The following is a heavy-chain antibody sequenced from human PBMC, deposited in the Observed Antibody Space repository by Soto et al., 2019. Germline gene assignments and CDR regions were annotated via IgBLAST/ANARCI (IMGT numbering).Heavy chain of an antibody. Sequence: GGSLRLSCAASGFTFSGSAMHWVRQASGKGLEWVGRIRSKANSYATAYAASVKGRFTISRDDSKNTAYQQMNSLKTEDTDVYYCTKGYNWNDGPAGYWGQGTLVTVSS. J-gene: IGHJ4*02. CDR3: TKGYNWNDGPAGY. V-gene: IGHV3-73*01. D-gene: IGHD1-20*01. CDR2: IRSKANSYAT. CDR1: GFTFSGSA.